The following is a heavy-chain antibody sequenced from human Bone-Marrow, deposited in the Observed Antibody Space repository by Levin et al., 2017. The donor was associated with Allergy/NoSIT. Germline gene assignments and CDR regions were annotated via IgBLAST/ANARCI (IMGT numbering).Heavy chain of an antibody. D-gene: IGHD1-20*01. J-gene: IGHJ5*02. Sequence: GGSLRLSCAASGFTFSDYYMSWIRQAPGKGLEWVSYISSSGSTIYYADSVKGRFTISRDNAKNSLYLQMNSLRAEDTAVYYCARDHRTITGQNLNWFDPWGQGTLVTVSS. V-gene: IGHV3-11*01. CDR1: GFTFSDYY. CDR3: ARDHRTITGQNLNWFDP. CDR2: ISSSGSTI.